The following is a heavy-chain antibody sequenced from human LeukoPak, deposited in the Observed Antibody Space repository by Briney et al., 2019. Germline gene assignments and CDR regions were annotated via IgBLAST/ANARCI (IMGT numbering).Heavy chain of an antibody. D-gene: IGHD3-10*01. V-gene: IGHV1-2*02. Sequence: ASVRVSCKASGHMFSAHYMHWVRQAPGQGLEWMGWINPSSGDTNYAQKFQGRVTMTTDTSGTTAYLELNGLTSDDAALYFCERVLSLRIGEFSGGRLDSWGEGTLVTVSS. J-gene: IGHJ5*01. CDR2: INPSSGDT. CDR1: GHMFSAHY. CDR3: ERVLSLRIGEFSGGRLDS.